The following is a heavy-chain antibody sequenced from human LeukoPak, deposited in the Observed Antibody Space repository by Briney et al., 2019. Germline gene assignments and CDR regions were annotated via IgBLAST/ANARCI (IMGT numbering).Heavy chain of an antibody. J-gene: IGHJ3*01. Sequence: SETLSLTCAVSGVSISSSNWWSWVRQPPGKGLEWIGEIYHSGSTNYNPSLKSRVTISLDTSKNQISLRLSAVTAADTAVYFCAGSGWSFDAFDFWGQGTMVTVSS. CDR3: AGSGWSFDAFDF. CDR2: IYHSGST. V-gene: IGHV4-4*02. D-gene: IGHD6-19*01. CDR1: GVSISSSNW.